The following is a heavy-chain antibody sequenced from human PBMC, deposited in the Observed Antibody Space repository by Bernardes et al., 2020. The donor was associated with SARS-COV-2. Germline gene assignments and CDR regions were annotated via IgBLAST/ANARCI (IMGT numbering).Heavy chain of an antibody. D-gene: IGHD3-3*01. CDR2: IYYSGST. J-gene: IGHJ6*03. CDR3: ARFTIFGVVPLYYVDV. Sequence: SETLSLTCTVSGGSISSSSYYWGWIRQPPGKGLEWIGSIYYSGSTYYNPSLKSRVTISVDTSKNQFSLKLSSVTAADTAVYYCARFTIFGVVPLYYVDVWGKGTTVTVSS. V-gene: IGHV4-39*07. CDR1: GGSISSSSYY.